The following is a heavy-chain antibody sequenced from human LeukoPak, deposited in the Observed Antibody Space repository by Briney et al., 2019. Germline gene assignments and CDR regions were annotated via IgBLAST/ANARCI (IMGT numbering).Heavy chain of an antibody. CDR1: GFTVSSNY. D-gene: IGHD6-6*01. J-gene: IGHJ6*02. CDR3: AREGSSSDYCYYGMDV. Sequence: GGSLRLSCAASGFTVSSNYMSWVRQAPGKGLEWVSVIYSGGSTYYADSVRGRFTISRDNSKNTLYLQMNSLRAEDTAVYYCAREGSSSDYCYYGMDVWGQGTTVTVSS. V-gene: IGHV3-53*01. CDR2: IYSGGST.